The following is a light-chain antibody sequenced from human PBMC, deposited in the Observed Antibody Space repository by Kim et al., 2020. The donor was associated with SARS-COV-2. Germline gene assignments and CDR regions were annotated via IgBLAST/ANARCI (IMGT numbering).Light chain of an antibody. V-gene: IGLV3-1*01. CDR1: RLGDKY. CDR3: QAWDNNNGV. J-gene: IGLJ3*02. CDR2: NDS. Sequence: SVSPGQTASITCSGDRLGDKYASWYQQKPGQSPVLVIYNDSRRLSGIPERFSGSNSGNTATLTISGTQAIDEADYYCQAWDNNNGVFGGGTQLTVL.